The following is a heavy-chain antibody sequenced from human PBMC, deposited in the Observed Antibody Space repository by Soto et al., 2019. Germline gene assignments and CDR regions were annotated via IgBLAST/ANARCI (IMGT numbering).Heavy chain of an antibody. Sequence: EVQLLESGGGLVQPGGSLRLSCAASGFTFSSSVISWVRQASGKGLGWVSLISGSGGNTYHTDSVKGRFTISRDSSKNTLYLQMNSLRAEDTAVYYCAKGASFGGIMNYWGQGTLVTVSS. CDR1: GFTFSSSV. J-gene: IGHJ4*02. CDR2: ISGSGGNT. CDR3: AKGASFGGIMNY. V-gene: IGHV3-23*01. D-gene: IGHD3-16*01.